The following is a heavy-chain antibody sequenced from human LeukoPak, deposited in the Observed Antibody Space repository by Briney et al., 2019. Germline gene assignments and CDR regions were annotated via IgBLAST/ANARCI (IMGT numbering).Heavy chain of an antibody. D-gene: IGHD6-19*01. J-gene: IGHJ6*02. CDR3: ARSQWLESMDV. V-gene: IGHV1-18*01. Sequence: ASVKVSCKASGYTFTSYGISWVRQAPGQGLEWMGWISAYNGNTNYAQKLQGRVTMTIDTSTSTAYTELRSLRSDDTAVYYCARSQWLESMDVWGQGTTVTVSS. CDR1: GYTFTSYG. CDR2: ISAYNGNT.